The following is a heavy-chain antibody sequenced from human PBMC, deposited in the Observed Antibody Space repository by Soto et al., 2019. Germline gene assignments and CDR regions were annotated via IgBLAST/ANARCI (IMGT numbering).Heavy chain of an antibody. Sequence: GGSLRLSCAASGFTFSSFAMSWVRQAPGKGLEWVSGISGSGGSTYHADSVKGRFTISRDNSKNTLYLQMNSLRAEDTAVYYCAKLDLGYCSSTSCRAFDPWGQGTLVTSPQ. J-gene: IGHJ5*02. CDR3: AKLDLGYCSSTSCRAFDP. V-gene: IGHV3-23*01. CDR1: GFTFSSFA. CDR2: ISGSGGST. D-gene: IGHD2-2*01.